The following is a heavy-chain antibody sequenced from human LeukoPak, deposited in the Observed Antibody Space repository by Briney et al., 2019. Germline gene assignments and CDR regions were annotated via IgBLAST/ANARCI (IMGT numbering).Heavy chain of an antibody. CDR2: IKEDGSDK. V-gene: IGHV3-7*02. CDR1: GFIFSSYW. J-gene: IGHJ4*02. D-gene: IGHD5-18*01. Sequence: GGSLRLSCVASGFIFSSYWMAWVRQAPGKGLEWVANIKEDGSDKYYVDSVKGRFTISRDNAKNSLYLQMNTLRAEDTAVYYCAKGSGVQVWSSLDYWGQGTLVTVSS. CDR3: AKGSGVQVWSSLDY.